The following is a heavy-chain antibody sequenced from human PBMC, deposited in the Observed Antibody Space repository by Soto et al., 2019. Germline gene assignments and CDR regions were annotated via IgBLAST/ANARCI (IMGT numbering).Heavy chain of an antibody. CDR1: GFTVSSNY. V-gene: IGHV3-66*01. Sequence: GGSLRLSCAASGFTVSSNYMSWVRQAPGKGLEWVSVIYSGGSTYYADSVKGRFTISRDNSKNTLYLQMNSLGAEDTAVYYCAREYPYNWFDPWGQGTLVTVSS. CDR3: AREYPYNWFDP. CDR2: IYSGGST. J-gene: IGHJ5*02.